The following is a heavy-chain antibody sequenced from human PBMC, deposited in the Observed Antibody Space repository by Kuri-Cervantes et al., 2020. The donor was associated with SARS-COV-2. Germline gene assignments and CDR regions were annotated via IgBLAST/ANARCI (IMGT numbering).Heavy chain of an antibody. Sequence: GSLRLSCTVSGGSVSSGSYYWSWIRQPPGKGLEWIGYIYYSGSTNYNPSLKSRVTISVDTSKNQFSLKLSSVTAADTAVYYCARNWGFGFDVWGQGIMVTVSS. CDR3: ARNWGFGFDV. J-gene: IGHJ3*01. CDR2: IYYSGST. CDR1: GGSVSSGSYY. V-gene: IGHV4-61*01. D-gene: IGHD3-16*01.